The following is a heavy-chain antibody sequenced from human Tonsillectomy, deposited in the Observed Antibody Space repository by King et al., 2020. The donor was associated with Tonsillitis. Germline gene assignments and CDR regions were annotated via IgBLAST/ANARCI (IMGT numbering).Heavy chain of an antibody. CDR1: GYTFTSYY. CDR2: INPSGGST. CDR3: ASVDGYSYGSAEYFQH. Sequence: VQLVQSGAEVKKPGASVKVSCKASGYTFTSYYMHWVRQAPGQGLEWMGIINPSGGSTSYAQKFQGRVTMTRDPSTSTVYMELSSLRSEDTAVYYCASVDGYSYGSAEYFQHWGQGTLVTVSS. J-gene: IGHJ1*01. V-gene: IGHV1-46*01. D-gene: IGHD5-18*01.